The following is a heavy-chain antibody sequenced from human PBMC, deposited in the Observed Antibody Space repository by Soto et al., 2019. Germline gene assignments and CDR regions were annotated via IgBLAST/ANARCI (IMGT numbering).Heavy chain of an antibody. V-gene: IGHV4-34*01. CDR1: GGSFSGYY. J-gene: IGHJ4*02. D-gene: IGHD2-8*02. Sequence: QVQLQQWGAGLLKPSETLSLTCAVYGGSFSGYYWSWIRQPPGKGLEWIGEINHSGSTNYNPSLKSRVTISVDTSKNQFSLKLSSVTAAHTAVYSCARGQSSLLLDCWGQGVLVTVSS. CDR2: INHSGST. CDR3: ARGQSSLLLDC.